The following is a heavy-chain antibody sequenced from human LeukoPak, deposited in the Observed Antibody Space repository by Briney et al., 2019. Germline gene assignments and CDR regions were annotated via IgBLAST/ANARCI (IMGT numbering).Heavy chain of an antibody. D-gene: IGHD1-26*01. CDR2: INHSGST. V-gene: IGHV4-34*01. CDR1: GGSFSGYY. CDR3: ADDLVGATKVVAY. J-gene: IGHJ4*02. Sequence: SETLSLTCAVYGGSFSGYYWSWIRQPPGKGLEWIGEINHSGSTNYNPSLKSRVTISVDTSKNQFSLKLSSVTAADTAVYYCADDLVGATKVVAYWGQGTLVTVSS.